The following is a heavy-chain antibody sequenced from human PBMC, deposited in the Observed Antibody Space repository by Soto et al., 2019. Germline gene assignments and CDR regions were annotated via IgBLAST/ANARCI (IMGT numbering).Heavy chain of an antibody. J-gene: IGHJ3*02. CDR3: ARGRDDYGAPDGFDM. Sequence: EVQLLESGGGLVQPGGSLRLSCAASGFTFSSYAMSWVRQAPGKGLEWVSAISGSGGSTYYADSVKGRFTISRDNSKNSLYLQMNSLRAEDTAVYYCARGRDDYGAPDGFDMWGQGTMVTVSS. CDR2: ISGSGGST. V-gene: IGHV3-23*01. CDR1: GFTFSSYA. D-gene: IGHD4-17*01.